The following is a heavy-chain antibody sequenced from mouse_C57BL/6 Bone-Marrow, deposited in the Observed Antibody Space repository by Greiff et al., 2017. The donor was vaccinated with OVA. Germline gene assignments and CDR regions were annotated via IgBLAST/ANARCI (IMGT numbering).Heavy chain of an antibody. CDR3: ARYLYYGNPYYAMDY. Sequence: QVQLKQPGAELVKPGASVKLSCKASGYTFTSYWMQWVKQRPGQGLEWIGEIDPYDSYTNYNQKFKGKATLTVDTSSSTAYMQLSSLTSEDSEVYYCARYLYYGNPYYAMDYWGQGTSVTVSS. J-gene: IGHJ4*01. V-gene: IGHV1-50*01. D-gene: IGHD2-1*01. CDR1: GYTFTSYW. CDR2: IDPYDSYT.